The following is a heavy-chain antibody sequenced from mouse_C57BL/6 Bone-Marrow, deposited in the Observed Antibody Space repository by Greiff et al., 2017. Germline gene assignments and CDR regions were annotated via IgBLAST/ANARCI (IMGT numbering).Heavy chain of an antibody. Sequence: VKVEESGPGLVQPSQSLSITCTVSGFSLTSYGVHWVRQSPGKGLEWLGVIWSGGSTDDNAAFISRLSISKDNSKSQVFFKIISLQADDTAIYYCARNGGSGRGFAYWGQGTLVTVSA. J-gene: IGHJ3*01. V-gene: IGHV2-2*01. CDR3: ARNGGSGRGFAY. CDR1: GFSLTSYG. CDR2: IWSGGST. D-gene: IGHD4-1*01.